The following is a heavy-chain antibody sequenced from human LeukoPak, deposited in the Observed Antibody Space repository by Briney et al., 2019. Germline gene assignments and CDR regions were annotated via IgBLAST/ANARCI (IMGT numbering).Heavy chain of an antibody. CDR2: ISSSSSYI. CDR3: ASLGLCTNGVCYRGFDY. D-gene: IGHD2-8*01. V-gene: IGHV3-21*01. J-gene: IGHJ4*02. Sequence: GGSLGLSCAASGFTFSSYSMNWVRQAPGKGLEWVSSISSSSSYIYYADSVKGRFTISRDNAKNSLYLQMNSLRAEDTAVYYCASLGLCTNGVCYRGFDYWGQGTLVTVSS. CDR1: GFTFSSYS.